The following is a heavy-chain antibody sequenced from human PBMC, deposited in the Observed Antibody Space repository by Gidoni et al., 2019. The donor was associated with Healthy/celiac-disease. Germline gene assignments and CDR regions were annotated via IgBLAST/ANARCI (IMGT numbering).Heavy chain of an antibody. J-gene: IGHJ3*02. CDR2: ISYDGSNK. V-gene: IGHV3-30*04. D-gene: IGHD2-2*01. CDR3: ARDGGDIVVVPAAIKDPGAFDI. Sequence: QVQLVESGGGVVQPGRSLRLSCAASGFTFSSYAMHWLRQAPGKGLGWLAVISYDGSNKYYADSVKGRFTISRDNSKNTLYLQMNSLRAEDTAVYYCARDGGDIVVVPAAIKDPGAFDIWGQGTMVTVSS. CDR1: GFTFSSYA.